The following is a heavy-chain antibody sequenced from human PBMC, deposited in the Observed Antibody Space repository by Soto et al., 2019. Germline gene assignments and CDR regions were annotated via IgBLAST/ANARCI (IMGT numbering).Heavy chain of an antibody. CDR3: ASGATFYYDTSRY. V-gene: IGHV3-30-3*01. CDR1: GFNFNIHA. D-gene: IGHD3-22*01. Sequence: PGGSLRLSCAAPGFNFNIHALHWIRQAPGEGLEWVAGMSPGGNSQYYADTVKGRFTISRDTSKSTLYLQMTSLRPEDTDVYYRASGATFYYDTSRYWGQGTLVTVSS. J-gene: IGHJ4*02. CDR2: MSPGGNSQ.